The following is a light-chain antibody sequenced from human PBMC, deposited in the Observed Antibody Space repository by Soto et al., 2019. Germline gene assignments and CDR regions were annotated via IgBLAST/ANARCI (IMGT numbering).Light chain of an antibody. CDR1: ESVSSY. CDR3: LQRSNWLT. Sequence: EIVVTQAPVTLSLSPGERATLSCRASESVSSYLAWYQQKPGQAPRLLIYDASNRATGIPARFSGSGSGTDFTLTISSLEPEDFAVYYCLQRSNWLTFGGGTKVDIK. J-gene: IGKJ4*01. CDR2: DAS. V-gene: IGKV3-11*01.